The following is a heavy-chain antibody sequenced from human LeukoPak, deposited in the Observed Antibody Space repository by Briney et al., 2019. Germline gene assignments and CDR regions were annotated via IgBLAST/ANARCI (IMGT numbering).Heavy chain of an antibody. J-gene: IGHJ6*02. CDR3: GRHVSSGWDYYYGLDV. Sequence: SETLSLTCTVSGGSMNSYYWSWIRQPPGKGLEWIGSIYYPESTHYNPSLKSRVTISVDTSKKQFSLTLSSVTATDTGVYYCGRHVSSGWDYYYGLDVWGQGTTVTVSS. V-gene: IGHV4-39*01. D-gene: IGHD6-19*01. CDR1: GGSMNSYY. CDR2: IYYPEST.